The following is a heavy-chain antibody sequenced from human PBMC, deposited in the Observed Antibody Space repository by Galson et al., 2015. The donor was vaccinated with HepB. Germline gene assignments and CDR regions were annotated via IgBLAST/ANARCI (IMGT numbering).Heavy chain of an antibody. J-gene: IGHJ5*02. D-gene: IGHD4-23*01. V-gene: IGHV1-3*01. CDR3: ARGADYGGNYGVYNWFDP. Sequence: SVKVSCKASGYTFTSYAMHWVRQAPGQRLEWMGWINAGNGNTKYSQKFQGRVTITRDTSASTAYMELSSLRSEDTAVYYCARGADYGGNYGVYNWFDPWGQGTLVTVSS. CDR2: INAGNGNT. CDR1: GYTFTSYA.